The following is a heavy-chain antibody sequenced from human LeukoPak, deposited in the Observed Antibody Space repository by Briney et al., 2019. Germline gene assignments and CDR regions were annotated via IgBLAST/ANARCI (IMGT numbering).Heavy chain of an antibody. J-gene: IGHJ4*02. Sequence: ASVKVSCKASGYTFTSYYMHWVRQAPGQGLEWMGLINPTGGSTGYAQKFQGRVTMTRDMSTSTAYMELSSLRSEDTAVYYCATHPRFGELPHFDYWGQGTLVTVSS. CDR2: INPTGGST. V-gene: IGHV1-46*01. CDR1: GYTFTSYY. D-gene: IGHD3-10*01. CDR3: ATHPRFGELPHFDY.